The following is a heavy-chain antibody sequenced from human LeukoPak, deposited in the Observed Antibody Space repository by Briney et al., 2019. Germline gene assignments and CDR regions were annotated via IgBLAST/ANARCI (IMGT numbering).Heavy chain of an antibody. Sequence: PGGSLRLSCAASGFTFSSYGMHWVRQAPGKGLEWVAVISYDGSNKYYADSVKGRFTISRDNSKNTLYLQMNSLRAEDTAVYYCAKDRGDCYVYYYGMDVWGQGTTVTVSS. J-gene: IGHJ6*02. D-gene: IGHD2-21*02. V-gene: IGHV3-30*18. CDR3: AKDRGDCYVYYYGMDV. CDR2: ISYDGSNK. CDR1: GFTFSSYG.